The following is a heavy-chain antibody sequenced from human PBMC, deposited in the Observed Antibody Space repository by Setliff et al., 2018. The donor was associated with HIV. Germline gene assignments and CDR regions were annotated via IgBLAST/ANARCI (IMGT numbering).Heavy chain of an antibody. CDR1: GGTFSSYA. Sequence: SVNVSCKASGGTFSSYAINWVRQAPGQGLEWMGGIIPMFGTLNFAQKFQGRVTITTDESTSTAYMELNSLRSEDTAVYYCARGHSHGYGYSGSYGPFDIWGQGTMVTVSS. V-gene: IGHV1-69*05. D-gene: IGHD1-26*01. CDR3: ARGHSHGYGYSGSYGPFDI. CDR2: IIPMFGTL. J-gene: IGHJ3*02.